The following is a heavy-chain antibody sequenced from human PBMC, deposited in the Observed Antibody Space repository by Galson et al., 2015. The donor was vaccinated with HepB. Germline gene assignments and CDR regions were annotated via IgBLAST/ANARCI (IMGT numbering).Heavy chain of an antibody. CDR3: ARNLRTESNFHYYAMDV. Sequence: SLRLSCAASGFVFSDHHMTWIRQAPGEGLEWVSYISSSGSTIHYTESVKGRFTISRDNAKNLLYLQMSSLRPEDTAVYYCARNLRTESNFHYYAMDVWGQGTSVTVSS. CDR1: GFVFSDHH. J-gene: IGHJ6*02. CDR2: ISSSGSTI. D-gene: IGHD2-8*01. V-gene: IGHV3-11*01.